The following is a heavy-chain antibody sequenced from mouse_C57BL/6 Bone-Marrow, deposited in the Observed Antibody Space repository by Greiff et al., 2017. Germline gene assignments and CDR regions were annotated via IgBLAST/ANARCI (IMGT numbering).Heavy chain of an antibody. J-gene: IGHJ1*03. CDR3: ATKNQALPLTGIGYWYFDV. Sequence: QVQLQQSGAELVKPGASVKMSCKASGYTFTSYWITWVKQRPGQGLEWIGDIYPGSGSTNYNEKFKSKATLTVDTSSSTAYMQLSSLTSEDSAVYYCATKNQALPLTGIGYWYFDVWGTGTTVTVSS. V-gene: IGHV1-55*01. CDR2: IYPGSGST. D-gene: IGHD4-1*01. CDR1: GYTFTSYW.